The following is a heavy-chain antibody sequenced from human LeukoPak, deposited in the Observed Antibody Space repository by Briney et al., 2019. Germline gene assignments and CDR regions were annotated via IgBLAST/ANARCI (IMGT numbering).Heavy chain of an antibody. CDR1: GGSISSSSYY. J-gene: IGHJ6*03. Sequence: SETLSLTCTVSGGSISSSSYYWGWIRQPPGKGLEWIGSIYYSGSTYYNPSLKSRVTISVDTSKNQFSLKLRSVTAADTAVYYCARGYYDSSGYYYYYYYMDVWGKGTTVTVSS. D-gene: IGHD3-22*01. CDR2: IYYSGST. CDR3: ARGYYDSSGYYYYYYYMDV. V-gene: IGHV4-39*07.